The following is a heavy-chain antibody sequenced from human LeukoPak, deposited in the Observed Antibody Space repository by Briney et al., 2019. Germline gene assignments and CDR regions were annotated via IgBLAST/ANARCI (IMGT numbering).Heavy chain of an antibody. CDR2: MNPNSGNT. J-gene: IGHJ5*02. Sequence: RASVKVSCKASGYTFTSYDINWVRQATGQGLEWMGWMNPNSGNTGYAQKFQGRVTMTRNTSISTAYMELSSLRSEDTAVYYCARGQRLWFGELFRRIWFDPWGQGTLVTVSS. CDR1: GYTFTSYD. V-gene: IGHV1-8*01. CDR3: ARGQRLWFGELFRRIWFDP. D-gene: IGHD3-10*01.